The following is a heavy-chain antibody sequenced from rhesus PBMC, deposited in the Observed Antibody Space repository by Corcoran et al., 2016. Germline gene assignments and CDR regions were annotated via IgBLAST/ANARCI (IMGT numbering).Heavy chain of an antibody. V-gene: IGHV4S11*01. D-gene: IGHD6-31*01. Sequence: QVQLPESGPGLVKPSETLSLTCAVSGGSISSRYWSWLRQAPGKGLEWIGRIDSSGSTYNNPTRRRRVTLAVDTSKNQVARKLSSVTAADTAVYDCARDEGIAAAGARNWYFDLWGPGTPITISS. CDR1: GGSISSRY. CDR2: IDSSGST. J-gene: IGHJ2*01. CDR3: ARDEGIAAAGARNWYFDL.